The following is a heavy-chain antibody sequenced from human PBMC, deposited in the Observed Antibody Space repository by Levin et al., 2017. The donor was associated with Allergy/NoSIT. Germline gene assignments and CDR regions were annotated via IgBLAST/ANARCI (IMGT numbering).Heavy chain of an antibody. D-gene: IGHD3-16*01. V-gene: IGHV4-59*01. CDR3: ARGPPVGELWMTYYYYYYGMDV. J-gene: IGHJ6*02. CDR1: GGSISSYY. Sequence: SQTLSLTCTVSGGSISSYYWSWIRQPPGKGLEWIGYIYYSGSTNYNPSLKSRVTISVDTSKNQFSLKLSSVTAADTAVYYCARGPPVGELWMTYYYYYYGMDVWGQGTTVTVSS. CDR2: IYYSGST.